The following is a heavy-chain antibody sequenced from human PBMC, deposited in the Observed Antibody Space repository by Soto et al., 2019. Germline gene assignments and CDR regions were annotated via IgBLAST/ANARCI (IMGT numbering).Heavy chain of an antibody. CDR2: IVVGSGNT. CDR3: APELRFLEWSPPCFDY. CDR1: VCTFTSSA. D-gene: IGHD3-3*01. J-gene: IGHJ4*02. Sequence: SGKGSYKASVCTFTSSALQLVRQARGRRLEWIGWIVVGSGNTTYAHKFQERVTITRDMSTSTAYMELSSLRSEDTAVYYCAPELRFLEWSPPCFDYWGQGTMVTVSS. V-gene: IGHV1-58*01.